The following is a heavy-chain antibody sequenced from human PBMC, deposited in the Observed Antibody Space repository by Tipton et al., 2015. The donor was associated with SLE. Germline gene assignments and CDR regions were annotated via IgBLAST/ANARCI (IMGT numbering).Heavy chain of an antibody. CDR2: IYYSGST. D-gene: IGHD1-26*01. Sequence: SLTCAVYGGSFSGYYWSWIRQPPGKGLEWIGYIYYSGSTNYNPSLKSRVTISVDTSKNQFSLKLSSVTAADTAVYYCARVPHRSGSFYFDYWGQGTLVTVSS. CDR3: ARVPHRSGSFYFDY. CDR1: GGSFSGYY. V-gene: IGHV4-59*01. J-gene: IGHJ4*02.